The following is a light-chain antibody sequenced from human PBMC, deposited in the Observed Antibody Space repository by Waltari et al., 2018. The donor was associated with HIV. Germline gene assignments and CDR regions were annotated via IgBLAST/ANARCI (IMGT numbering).Light chain of an antibody. V-gene: IGLV2-23*01. CDR2: EAV. Sequence: QSALTQPASVSGSPGQSITISSTGTSSDVGTYNLFSWYQQYPGKAPKLMIYEAVKRPSGVSNRISASKSGNTASLTISGLQAEDEADYYCCSYGGSSTWVFGGGTKLTVL. J-gene: IGLJ3*02. CDR3: CSYGGSSTWV. CDR1: SSDVGTYNL.